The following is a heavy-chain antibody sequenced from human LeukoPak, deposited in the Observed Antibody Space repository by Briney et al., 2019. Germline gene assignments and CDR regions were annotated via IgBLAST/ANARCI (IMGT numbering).Heavy chain of an antibody. J-gene: IGHJ3*02. Sequence: GGSLRLSCAASGFTFSDCYMNWIRQAPGKGLEWVSYISSSGSTTYYADSVQGRFTIPRDNAKNSLYLQMDSLRAEDTAVYYCASNSGYGLNDAFDIWGQGTMVTVSS. CDR3: ASNSGYGLNDAFDI. CDR2: ISSSGSTT. D-gene: IGHD3-22*01. CDR1: GFTFSDCY. V-gene: IGHV3-11*01.